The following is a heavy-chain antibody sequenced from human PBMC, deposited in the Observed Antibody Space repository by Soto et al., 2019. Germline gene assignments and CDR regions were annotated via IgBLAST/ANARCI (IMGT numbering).Heavy chain of an antibody. V-gene: IGHV1-69*13. CDR1: GGTFSSYA. Sequence: SVKVSCKASGGTFSSYAISWVRQAPGQGLEWMGGIIPIFGTANYAQKFQGRVAITADESTSTAYMELSSLRSEDTAVYYCARAPYCGGDCYYTWFDPRGQGTRVTVS. J-gene: IGHJ5*02. D-gene: IGHD2-21*02. CDR2: IIPIFGTA. CDR3: ARAPYCGGDCYYTWFDP.